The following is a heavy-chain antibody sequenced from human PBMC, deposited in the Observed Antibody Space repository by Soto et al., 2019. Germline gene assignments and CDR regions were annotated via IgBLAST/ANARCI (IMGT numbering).Heavy chain of an antibody. CDR2: IYPGDSNT. CDR3: ARHLLCDWFHNHRDPPSF. J-gene: IGHJ4*02. D-gene: IGHD3-9*01. CDR1: GYSFRSYW. V-gene: IGHV5-51*01. Sequence: PGESLKISCKTSGYSFRSYWIGWVRQMPGKGLEWMAIIYPGDSNTRYSPSFRGQVTISADKSISTAFLQWSSLKAADSAMYYWARHLLCDWFHNHRDPPSFGGRGSLVIVSA.